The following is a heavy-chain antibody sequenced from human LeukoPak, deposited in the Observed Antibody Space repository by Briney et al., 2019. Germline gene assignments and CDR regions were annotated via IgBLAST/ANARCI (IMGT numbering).Heavy chain of an antibody. CDR2: INPSGGST. V-gene: IGHV1-46*01. J-gene: IGHJ6*04. Sequence: ASVKVSCKASGYTFTSYYMHWVRQAPGQGLEWMGIINPSGGSTSYAQKFQGRVTMTRDTSTSTVHMELSSLRSEDTAVYYCARAYCGGDCYSVYYYYYGMDVWGKGTTVTVSS. CDR1: GYTFTSYY. D-gene: IGHD2-21*02. CDR3: ARAYCGGDCYSVYYYYYGMDV.